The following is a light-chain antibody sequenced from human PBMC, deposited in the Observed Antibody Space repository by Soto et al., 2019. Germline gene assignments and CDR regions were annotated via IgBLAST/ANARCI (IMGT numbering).Light chain of an antibody. J-gene: IGLJ3*02. CDR2: DVN. V-gene: IGLV2-11*01. CDR1: SSDVGNYNY. CDR3: CSYAGSSPWV. Sequence: QSALTQPRSVSGSPGQSVTISCTGTSSDVGNYNYVSWYQQHPGKAPKVMIYDVNKWPSGVPDRFSGSKSGNTASLTISGLQAEDEADYYCCSYAGSSPWVFGGGTKLTVL.